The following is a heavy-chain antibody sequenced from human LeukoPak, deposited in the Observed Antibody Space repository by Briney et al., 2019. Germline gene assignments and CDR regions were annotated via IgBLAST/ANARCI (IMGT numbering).Heavy chain of an antibody. J-gene: IGHJ4*02. CDR2: IRTYNGNT. Sequence: ASVKVSCKASGYTFTSYGIGWVRQAPGQGLEWMGWIRTYNGNTYYAQNLQGRVTMTTDKSTSTAYMELRSLRSDDTAVYYCARYLGYCSTSSCFEFDYWAQGTLVTASS. D-gene: IGHD2-2*01. CDR3: ARYLGYCSTSSCFEFDY. V-gene: IGHV1-18*01. CDR1: GYTFTSYG.